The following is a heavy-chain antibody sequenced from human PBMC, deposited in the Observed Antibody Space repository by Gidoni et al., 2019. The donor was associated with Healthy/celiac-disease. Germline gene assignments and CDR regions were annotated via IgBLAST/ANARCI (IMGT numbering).Heavy chain of an antibody. CDR3: ARDGVGGLYGMDV. D-gene: IGHD3-16*01. CDR1: GFTFSSYA. Sequence: QVQLVESGGGVVQPGRSLRLSCAASGFTFSSYAMHWVRQAPGKGLEWVAVISYDGSNKYYADSVKGRFTISRDNSKNTLYLQMNSLRAEDTAVYYCARDGVGGLYGMDVWGQGTTVTVSS. V-gene: IGHV3-30-3*01. CDR2: ISYDGSNK. J-gene: IGHJ6*02.